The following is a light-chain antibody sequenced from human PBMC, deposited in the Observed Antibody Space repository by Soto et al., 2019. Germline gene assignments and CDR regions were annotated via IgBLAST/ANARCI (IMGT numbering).Light chain of an antibody. J-gene: IGLJ1*01. CDR1: SSNIGSNT. Sequence: QPVLTQPPSASGTPGQRVTISCSGSSSNIGSNTVNWYQQLPGTAPKLLIYSNNQRPSGVPDRFSGSKSGTSASLAISGLQSEDEADYYCAAWDDSLNVGYVFGTGTQLTVL. V-gene: IGLV1-44*01. CDR3: AAWDDSLNVGYV. CDR2: SNN.